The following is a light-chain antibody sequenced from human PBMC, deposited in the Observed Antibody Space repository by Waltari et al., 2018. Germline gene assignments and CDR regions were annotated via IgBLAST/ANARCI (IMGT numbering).Light chain of an antibody. V-gene: IGLV8-61*01. CDR1: SGSVSTSYY. J-gene: IGLJ3*02. CDR2: NTN. Sequence: QTVVTQEPSFSVSPGGTVTLTCGLSSGSVSTSYYPSWYQQTPGQAPRPTPYNTNERSSGGADRFSGFILGNKAALTITGAQADDECEYYCVLYLGSGIWVFGGGTKVTVL. CDR3: VLYLGSGIWV.